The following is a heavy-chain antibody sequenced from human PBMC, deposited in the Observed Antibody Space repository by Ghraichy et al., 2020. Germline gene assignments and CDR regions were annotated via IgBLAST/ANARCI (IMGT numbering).Heavy chain of an antibody. CDR1: GFTFSSYD. D-gene: IGHD3-9*01. Sequence: GGSLRLSCAASGFTFSSYDMHWVRQATGKGLEWVSAIGTAGDTYYPGSVKGRFTISRENAKNSLYLQMNSLRAGDTAVYYCARVLTGGGFDPWGQGTLVTVSS. CDR3: ARVLTGGGFDP. V-gene: IGHV3-13*01. CDR2: IGTAGDT. J-gene: IGHJ5*02.